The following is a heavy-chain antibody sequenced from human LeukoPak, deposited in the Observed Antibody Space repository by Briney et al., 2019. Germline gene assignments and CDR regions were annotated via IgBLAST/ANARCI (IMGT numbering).Heavy chain of an antibody. CDR3: ATAQRWPGTFDY. CDR1: GYTLTELS. Sequence: GASVKVSCKVSGYTLTELSMHWVRQAPGKGLEWMGGFEPEDGETIYAQKFQGRVTMTEDTSTDTAYMELSSLRSEDTAVYYCATAQRWPGTFDYWGQGTLVTVSS. J-gene: IGHJ4*02. CDR2: FEPEDGET. D-gene: IGHD2-15*01. V-gene: IGHV1-24*01.